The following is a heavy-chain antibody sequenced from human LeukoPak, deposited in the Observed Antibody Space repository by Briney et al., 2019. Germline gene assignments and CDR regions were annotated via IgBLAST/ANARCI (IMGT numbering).Heavy chain of an antibody. CDR3: ARGWSTGQIAAAGSDDAFDI. Sequence: SETLSLTCTVSGGSISSGGYYWSWIRQHPGKGLDWIGYIYYSGSTYYNPSLKSRVTISVDTSKNQFSLKLSSVTAADTAVYYCARGWSTGQIAAAGSDDAFDIWGQGTMVTVSS. CDR1: GGSISSGGYY. J-gene: IGHJ3*02. V-gene: IGHV4-31*03. D-gene: IGHD6-13*01. CDR2: IYYSGST.